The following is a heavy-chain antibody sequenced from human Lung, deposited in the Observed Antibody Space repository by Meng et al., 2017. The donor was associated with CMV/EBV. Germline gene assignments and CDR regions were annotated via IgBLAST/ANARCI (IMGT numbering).Heavy chain of an antibody. Sequence: GGSLRLXCAASGLLFDDYAMHWVRQAPGKGLEWVSGISWNSGSIGYADSVKGRFTISRDNAKNSLFLQMNSLRAEDMGVYYCAKDTGSRGGYTVDVWGQGTTVTVSS. CDR1: GLLFDDYA. V-gene: IGHV3-9*03. CDR2: ISWNSGSI. J-gene: IGHJ6*01. CDR3: AKDTGSRGGYTVDV. D-gene: IGHD5-24*01.